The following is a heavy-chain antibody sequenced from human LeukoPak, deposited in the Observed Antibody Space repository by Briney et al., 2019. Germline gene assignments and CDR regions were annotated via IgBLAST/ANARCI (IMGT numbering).Heavy chain of an antibody. CDR1: GGSLSGYY. D-gene: IGHD1-26*01. CDR3: ARHRSGSYKN. CDR2: INHSGST. J-gene: IGHJ4*02. V-gene: IGHV4-34*01. Sequence: SETLSLTCAVYGGSLSGYYWSWLRQPPGKGLEWIGEINHSGSTNYNPSLKSRVTISVDTSKNQFSLKVSSVTAADTAVYYCARHRSGSYKNWGQGTLVTVSS.